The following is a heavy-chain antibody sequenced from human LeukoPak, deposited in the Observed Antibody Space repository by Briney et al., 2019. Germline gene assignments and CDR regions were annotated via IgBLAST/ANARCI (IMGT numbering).Heavy chain of an antibody. D-gene: IGHD3-10*01. CDR2: IKEDGSET. Sequence: PGGSLRLSCAASGFTFSGYPIHWVRQAPGKGLEWVANIKEDGSETYYVDSVKGRFTISRDNDKNTLYLQMNSLRAEDTAVYYCEAYGSVWGQGTLVIVSS. V-gene: IGHV3-7*03. J-gene: IGHJ4*02. CDR1: GFTFSGYP. CDR3: EAYGSV.